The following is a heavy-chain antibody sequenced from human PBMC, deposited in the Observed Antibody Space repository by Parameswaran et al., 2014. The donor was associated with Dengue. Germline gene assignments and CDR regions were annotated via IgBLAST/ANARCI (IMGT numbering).Heavy chain of an antibody. D-gene: IGHD6-13*01. J-gene: IGHJ4*02. CDR3: ARLRHSSSWHSPTRLNYFDY. Sequence: ASETLSLTCTVSGGSISSSSYYWGWIRQPPGKGLEWIGSIYYSGSTYYNPSLKSRVTISVDTSKNQFSLKLSSVTAADTAVYYCARLRHSSSWHSPTRLNYFDYWGQGTLVTVSS. CDR1: GGSISSSSYY. V-gene: IGHV4-39*01. CDR2: IYYSGST.